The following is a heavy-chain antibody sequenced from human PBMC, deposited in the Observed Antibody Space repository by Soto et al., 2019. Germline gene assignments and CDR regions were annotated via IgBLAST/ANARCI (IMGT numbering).Heavy chain of an antibody. CDR2: IYHSGST. CDR1: GGSISSGGYY. V-gene: IGHV4-61*08. Sequence: PSETLSLTCTVSGGSISSGGYYWSWIRQHPGQALEWIGYIYHSGSTYYNPSLKSRVTISVDTSKNQFSLKLSSVTAADTAVYYCARAWGGHVEDYWGQGTLVTVS. D-gene: IGHD3-16*01. CDR3: ARAWGGHVEDY. J-gene: IGHJ4*02.